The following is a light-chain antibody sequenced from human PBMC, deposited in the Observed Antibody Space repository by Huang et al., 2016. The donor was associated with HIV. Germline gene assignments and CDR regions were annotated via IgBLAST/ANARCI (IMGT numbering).Light chain of an antibody. CDR3: QQHNAYPWT. CDR2: KAA. CDR1: QTITWW. V-gene: IGKV1-5*03. J-gene: IGKJ1*01. Sequence: DIQMTQSPSTLSSPIGVRVTITYRASQTITWWFAWYQQKPGKARKVLIYKAASLESGVRSRCTGDGSGTGFTLTISSLQPDNCATYYCQQHNAYPWTFGQGTEVEI.